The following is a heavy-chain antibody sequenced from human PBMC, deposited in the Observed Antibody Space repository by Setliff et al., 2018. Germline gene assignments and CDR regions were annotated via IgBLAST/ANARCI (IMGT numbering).Heavy chain of an antibody. D-gene: IGHD6-19*01. V-gene: IGHV4-39*07. Sequence: SETLSLTCTVSGGSISSRSYYWGWIRQPPGKGLEWIGSIYYSGSTYYKPSLKSRVTISVDTSKNQFSLKLSSVTAADTAVYYCARTRGSSGWLNWFDPWGQGTLVTVSS. CDR2: IYYSGST. J-gene: IGHJ5*02. CDR3: ARTRGSSGWLNWFDP. CDR1: GGSISSRSYY.